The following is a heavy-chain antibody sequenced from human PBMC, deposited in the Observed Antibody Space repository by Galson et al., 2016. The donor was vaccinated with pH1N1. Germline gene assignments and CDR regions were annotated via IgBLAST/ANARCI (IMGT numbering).Heavy chain of an antibody. V-gene: IGHV4-38-2*01. CDR1: GDSISSIYF. J-gene: IGHJ4*02. CDR2: VWYSGNT. D-gene: IGHD3-3*02. Sequence: SETLSLTCPVSGDSISSIYFWGWIRQPPGKGPEWLGTVWYSGNTYYNPSLQSRVTMSMHTSTNQFSLHLRSVTAADMAMYYCVRIRFNSIDSWGQGTLVTVSS. CDR3: VRIRFNSIDS.